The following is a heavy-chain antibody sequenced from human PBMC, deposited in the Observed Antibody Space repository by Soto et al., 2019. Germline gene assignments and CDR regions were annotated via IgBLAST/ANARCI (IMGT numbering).Heavy chain of an antibody. V-gene: IGHV3-43*01. CDR3: GKKIEGDGWGGGDV. J-gene: IGHJ6*02. CDR2: ISWNGGSS. D-gene: IGHD3-16*01. CDR1: GFSFGSYT. Sequence: EEQLVESGGAVVQPGGSLRLSCEASGFSFGSYTMHWVRQAPGKGLEWVSLISWNGGSSFYADSVKGRFTISRDNSKDSLYLQITNLGPENRPFFYCGKKIEGDGWGGGDVWGHGTTVTVSS.